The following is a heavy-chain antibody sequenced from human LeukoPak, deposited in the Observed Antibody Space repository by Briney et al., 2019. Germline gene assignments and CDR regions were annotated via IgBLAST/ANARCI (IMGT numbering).Heavy chain of an antibody. CDR1: GGTFSSYA. CDR2: IIPILGIA. Sequence: GASVKVSCKASGGTFSSYAISWVRQAPGQGLEWMGRIIPILGIANYAQKFQGRVTITADKSTSTAYMELSSLRSEDTAVYYCARVRSRGYYDSSGYLLYGMDVWGQGTTVTVSS. V-gene: IGHV1-69*04. CDR3: ARVRSRGYYDSSGYLLYGMDV. J-gene: IGHJ6*02. D-gene: IGHD3-22*01.